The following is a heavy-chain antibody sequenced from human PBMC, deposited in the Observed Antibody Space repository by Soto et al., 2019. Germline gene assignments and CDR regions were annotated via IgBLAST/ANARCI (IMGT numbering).Heavy chain of an antibody. D-gene: IGHD1-1*01. V-gene: IGHV3-15*01. CDR2: IKSTKDGGAR. Sequence: EVQVVESGGDLVEPGGSLRLSCVTSGFMFSSAWMSWVRQAPGKGLEWVARIKSTKDGGARDYAAPVNGRFSISRDDSKSTVYLQMNSLRVEDTALYYCVAGWNDFWGQGTLVTVSS. CDR1: GFMFSSAW. CDR3: VAGWNDF. J-gene: IGHJ4*02.